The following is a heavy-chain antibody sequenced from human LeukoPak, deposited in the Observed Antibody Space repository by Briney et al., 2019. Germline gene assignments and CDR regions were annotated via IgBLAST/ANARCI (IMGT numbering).Heavy chain of an antibody. Sequence: SETLSLTCAVSGGSISSSNWWSWVRQPPGKGLEWIGYIYDSGSANYNPSLKSRVTISVDTSKNQFSLKLSSVTAADTAVYYCARVGGTNYYYYGMDVWGQGTTVTVSS. J-gene: IGHJ6*02. CDR2: IYDSGSA. CDR1: GGSISSSNW. V-gene: IGHV4-4*02. D-gene: IGHD1-1*01. CDR3: ARVGGTNYYYYGMDV.